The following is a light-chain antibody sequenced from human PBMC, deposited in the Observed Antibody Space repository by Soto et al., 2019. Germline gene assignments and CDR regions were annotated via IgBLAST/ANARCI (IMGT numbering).Light chain of an antibody. Sequence: DVQMTQAPSTLAAAVGGRGTITCRASQNIRSRLAWFQQKPGKAPKLLIYDASSLESGVPRRFSDSGSGTEFTLTISSLQTDDFSPYYCQQYHSYWTFGQGTKVDIK. CDR2: DAS. V-gene: IGKV1-5*01. J-gene: IGKJ1*01. CDR3: QQYHSYWT. CDR1: QNIRSR.